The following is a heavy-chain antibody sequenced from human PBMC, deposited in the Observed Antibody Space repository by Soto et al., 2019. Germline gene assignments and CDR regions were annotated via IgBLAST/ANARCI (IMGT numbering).Heavy chain of an antibody. CDR3: ECCGRDYDSCSSHNFDY. Sequence: PSETLSLTCTVSGGSISSSSYYWGWIRQPPGKGLEWIGSIYYSGSTYYNPSLKSRVTISVDTSKNQFSLKLSSVTAADTAVYYWECCGRDYDSCSSHNFDYWGQGTLVTVSS. CDR2: IYYSGST. V-gene: IGHV4-39*01. D-gene: IGHD3-16*01. J-gene: IGHJ4*02. CDR1: GGSISSSSYY.